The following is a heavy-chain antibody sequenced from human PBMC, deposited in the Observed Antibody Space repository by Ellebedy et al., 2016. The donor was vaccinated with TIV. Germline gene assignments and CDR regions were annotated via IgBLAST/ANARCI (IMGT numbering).Heavy chain of an antibody. J-gene: IGHJ4*02. Sequence: PGGSLRLSCAASGFTFSAYGMHWVRQAPGKGLEWVTYIRYDGSNKYYADSVKGRFTISRDNSKNTLFLEMNSLRAEDTAIYYCAGLWFGDSPRDNSGYWGRGTLVTVSS. CDR3: AGLWFGDSPRDNSGY. V-gene: IGHV3-30*02. CDR1: GFTFSAYG. CDR2: IRYDGSNK. D-gene: IGHD3-10*01.